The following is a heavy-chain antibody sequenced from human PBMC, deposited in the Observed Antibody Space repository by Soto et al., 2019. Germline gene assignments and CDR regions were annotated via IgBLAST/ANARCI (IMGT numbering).Heavy chain of an antibody. V-gene: IGHV3-30-3*01. D-gene: IGHD3-22*01. J-gene: IGHJ3*02. Sequence: PGGSLILSCAASGFPFSNYAMHWVRQAPGKGLEWVAVISYDGSKRYYADSVKGRFTVSRDNSESTLYLQMNSLRPEDTAVYFCARDRSSSFWGLLPKLDAIDIWGQGTMVTVSS. CDR2: ISYDGSKR. CDR1: GFPFSNYA. CDR3: ARDRSSSFWGLLPKLDAIDI.